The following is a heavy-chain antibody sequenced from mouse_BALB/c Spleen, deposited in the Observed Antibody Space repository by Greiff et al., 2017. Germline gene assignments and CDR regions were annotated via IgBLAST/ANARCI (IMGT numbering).Heavy chain of an antibody. CDR2: ISTYYGNT. J-gene: IGHJ2*01. Sequence: QVQLQQSGPELVRPGVSVKISCKGSGYTFTDYAMHWVKQSHAKSLEWIGVISTYYGNTNYNQKFKGKATMTVDKSSSTAYMELTRLTSEDSAIYYCARSYYYGSSPHYFDYWGQGTTLTVSS. D-gene: IGHD1-1*01. CDR3: ARSYYYGSSPHYFDY. V-gene: IGHV1-67*01. CDR1: GYTFTDYA.